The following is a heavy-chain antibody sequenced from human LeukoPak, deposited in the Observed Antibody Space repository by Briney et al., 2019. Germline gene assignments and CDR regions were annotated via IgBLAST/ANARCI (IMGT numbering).Heavy chain of an antibody. CDR2: IYHSGST. D-gene: IGHD1-20*01. V-gene: IGHV4-38-2*02. CDR1: GYSISSGYY. Sequence: SETLFLTCTVSGYSISSGYYWGWIRQPPGKGLEWIGSIYHSGSTYYNPSLKSRVTISVDTSKNQFSLKLSSVTAADTAVYYCARQYNWAMIGYWGQGTLVTVSS. CDR3: ARQYNWAMIGY. J-gene: IGHJ4*02.